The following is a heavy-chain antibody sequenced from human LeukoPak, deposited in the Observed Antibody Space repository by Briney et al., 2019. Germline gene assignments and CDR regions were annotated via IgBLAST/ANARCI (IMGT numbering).Heavy chain of an antibody. V-gene: IGHV3-33*01. CDR3: ARDPPGGYSGYPFDY. D-gene: IGHD5-12*01. CDR1: GFTLSSYG. J-gene: IGHJ4*02. Sequence: GGSLRLSCAASGFTLSSYGMHWVRQAPGKGLEWVAVIWYDGSNKYYADSVKGRFTISRDNSKNTLYLQMNSLRAEDTAVYYCARDPPGGYSGYPFDYWGQGTLVTVSS. CDR2: IWYDGSNK.